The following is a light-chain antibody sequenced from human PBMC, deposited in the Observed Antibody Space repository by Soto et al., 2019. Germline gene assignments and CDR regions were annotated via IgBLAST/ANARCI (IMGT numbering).Light chain of an antibody. CDR2: ATS. J-gene: IGKJ3*01. Sequence: VVLTHSPATLCFSRGEVATLSFRASHSIGNYLAWYQQKPGQAPRLLIYATSNRATGIPARFSGSGSGTDFTLTISSLEPEDFAVYYCQQRSSWPFTFGPGTKVDI. CDR3: QQRSSWPFT. V-gene: IGKV3-11*01. CDR1: HSIGNY.